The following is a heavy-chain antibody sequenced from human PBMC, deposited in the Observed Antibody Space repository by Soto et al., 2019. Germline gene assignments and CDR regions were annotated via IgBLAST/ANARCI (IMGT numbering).Heavy chain of an antibody. Sequence: QITLKESGRTLVEPTQTLTLTCTFSGFSLATNGVGVGWIRQPPGKALEWLVLIYWDDDKRYSPSLMSRVTITKDTSKNQVLLTMTNMDPVDTATYFCAHIFSGGYNSGWYGFYYGSWGPGTLVTVSS. CDR1: GFSLATNGVG. J-gene: IGHJ4*02. V-gene: IGHV2-5*02. CDR2: IYWDDDK. CDR3: AHIFSGGYNSGWYGFYYGS. D-gene: IGHD6-19*01.